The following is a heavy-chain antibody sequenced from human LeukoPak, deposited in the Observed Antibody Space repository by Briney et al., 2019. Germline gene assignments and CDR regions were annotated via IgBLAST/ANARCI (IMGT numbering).Heavy chain of an antibody. CDR1: GFTSSSYG. CDR2: IWYDGSNK. J-gene: IGHJ6*02. Sequence: PGGSLRLSCAASGFTSSSYGMHWVRQAPGKGLEWVAVIWYDGSNKYYADSVKGRFTISRDNSKNTLYLQMNSLRAEDTAVYYCAKAYYDFWSGYYAYYYYYGMDVWGQGTTVTVSS. V-gene: IGHV3-30*02. D-gene: IGHD3-3*01. CDR3: AKAYYDFWSGYYAYYYYYGMDV.